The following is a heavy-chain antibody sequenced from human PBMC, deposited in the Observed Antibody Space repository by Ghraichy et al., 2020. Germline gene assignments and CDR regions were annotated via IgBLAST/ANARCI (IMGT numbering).Heavy chain of an antibody. CDR1: GFTFKSYA. CDR3: VKGFAVSGPNILGS. CDR2: IGSDGETT. D-gene: IGHD2-21*01. J-gene: IGHJ5*02. Sequence: LTCAASGFTFKSYAMSWVRQAPGTGLEWVSAIGSDGETTYYADSVKGRFTISRDNSKNTLWLQMNSLRDEDTAVYYCVKGFAVSGPNILGSWGQGTLVTVSS. V-gene: IGHV3-23*01.